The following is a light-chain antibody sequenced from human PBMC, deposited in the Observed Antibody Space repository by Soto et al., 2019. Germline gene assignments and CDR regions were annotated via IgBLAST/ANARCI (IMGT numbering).Light chain of an antibody. V-gene: IGKV1-5*01. CDR3: QQYDGN. Sequence: DIQMTQSPSPLSASVGDRVIITCRASQSISTWLAWYQQKPGEGPKLLIYSASTLQSGVPSRFSGSGSGTEFTRTISGLQPDDFATYYCQQYDGNFGGGTRVEIK. CDR2: SAS. J-gene: IGKJ4*01. CDR1: QSISTW.